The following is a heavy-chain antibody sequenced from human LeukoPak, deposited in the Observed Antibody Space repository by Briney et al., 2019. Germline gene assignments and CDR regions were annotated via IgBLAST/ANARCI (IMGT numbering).Heavy chain of an antibody. CDR3: ARASGWYIAFDI. CDR1: GGSINNYY. D-gene: IGHD6-19*01. CDR2: IYYSGST. V-gene: IGHV4-59*01. Sequence: KPSETLSLTCTVSGGSINNYYWSWIRQPPGKGLEWIGYIYYSGSTNYNPSLKSRVTISVDTSKNQFSLKLSSVTAADTAVYYCARASGWYIAFDIWGQGTMVTVSS. J-gene: IGHJ3*02.